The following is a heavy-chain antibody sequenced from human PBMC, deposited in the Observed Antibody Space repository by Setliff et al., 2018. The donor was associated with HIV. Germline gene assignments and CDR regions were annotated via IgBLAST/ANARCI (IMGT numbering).Heavy chain of an antibody. J-gene: IGHJ3*02. D-gene: IGHD6-13*01. Sequence: ASVKVSCKASGHAFSDYYMHWVRQAPGQGLEWMGWINPNSGGTNYAQKFQGRVNMTRDTSISTTYMELSRLRSDDTAVYYCARDPGYKSTWYGVFDIWGQGTMGTV. CDR2: INPNSGGT. CDR3: ARDPGYKSTWYGVFDI. CDR1: GHAFSDYY. V-gene: IGHV1-2*02.